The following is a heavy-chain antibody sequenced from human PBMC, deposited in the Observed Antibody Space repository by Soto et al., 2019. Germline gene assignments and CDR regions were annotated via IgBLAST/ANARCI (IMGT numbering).Heavy chain of an antibody. D-gene: IGHD6-19*01. CDR2: IIPIFGTA. CDR3: ARVVREWLETPHYYYYGMDV. CDR1: GGTFSSYA. Sequence: QVQLVQSGAEVKKPGSSVKVSCKASGGTFSSYAISWVRQAPGQGLEWMGGIIPIFGTANYAQKFQGRVTITADESTSTAYMELSSLRSEDTAVYYCARVVREWLETPHYYYYGMDVWGQGTTVTVSS. V-gene: IGHV1-69*01. J-gene: IGHJ6*02.